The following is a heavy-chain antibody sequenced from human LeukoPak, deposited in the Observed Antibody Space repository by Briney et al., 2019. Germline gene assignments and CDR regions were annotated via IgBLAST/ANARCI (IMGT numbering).Heavy chain of an antibody. J-gene: IGHJ5*02. CDR3: ARGGDSGAGNDFWFDP. CDR1: GGSISSYY. D-gene: IGHD3-10*01. Sequence: SETLSLTCTVSGGSISSYYWSWIRQSPGKGLECIGYIHYTGSTNYNPSVKSRVTISVETSKNQFSLKLKSVTAADTAVYYCARGGDSGAGNDFWFDPWGQGTLVTVSS. V-gene: IGHV4-59*01. CDR2: IHYTGST.